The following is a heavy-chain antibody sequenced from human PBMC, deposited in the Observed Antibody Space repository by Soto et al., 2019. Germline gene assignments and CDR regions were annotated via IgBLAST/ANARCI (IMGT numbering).Heavy chain of an antibody. D-gene: IGHD3-10*01. CDR3: ASDGSGSYYLFDY. J-gene: IGHJ4*02. V-gene: IGHV3-23*01. CDR1: GFTFSSYA. Sequence: GGSLRLSCAASGFTFSSYAMSWVRQAPGKGLEWVSAISGSGGGKSYADSVKGRFTISRDNSKNTLYLQMNSLRAEDTAVYYCASDGSGSYYLFDYWGQGTLVTVSS. CDR2: ISGSGGGK.